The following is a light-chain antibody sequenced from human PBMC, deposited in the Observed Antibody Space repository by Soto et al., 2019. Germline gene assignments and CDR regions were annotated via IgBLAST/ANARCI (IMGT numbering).Light chain of an antibody. J-gene: IGKJ5*01. CDR1: QSLRGW. Sequence: IQLTQSPSTLSASVGDRVTITCRASQSLRGWLAWYQQRPGKAPKALIYDASTLASGVPSRFNGSGSGTEFTLTISSLQPDDFATYYCQQYITYSTFGQGTRLEIK. CDR3: QQYITYST. CDR2: DAS. V-gene: IGKV1-5*01.